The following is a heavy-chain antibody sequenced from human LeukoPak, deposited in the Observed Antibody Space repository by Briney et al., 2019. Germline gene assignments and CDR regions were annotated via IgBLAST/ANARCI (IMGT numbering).Heavy chain of an antibody. CDR1: GYTFTGYY. CDR3: ARARSSYGYGELDY. Sequence: ASVKVSCKASGYTFTGYYMHWVRQAPGQGLEWMGWINPNSGGTNYAQKFQGWVTMTRDTSISTAYMELSRLRSDDTAVYYCARARSSYGYGELDYWGQGTLVTVSS. V-gene: IGHV1-2*04. CDR2: INPNSGGT. J-gene: IGHJ4*02. D-gene: IGHD5-18*01.